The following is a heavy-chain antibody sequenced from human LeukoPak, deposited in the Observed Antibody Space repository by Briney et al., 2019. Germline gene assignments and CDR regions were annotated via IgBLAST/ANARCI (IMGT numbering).Heavy chain of an antibody. V-gene: IGHV3-49*04. Sequence: GGSLRLSCTASAFTFADYAISSVRQAGGEGMGWVVFIRSIAYGGPTEYAASVKGRFTISRVDSKSICYLQMNSLKTEDTAVYYCTRGEQVGWYSSYYFDYWGQGTLVTVSS. D-gene: IGHD6-19*01. CDR2: IRSIAYGGPT. CDR3: TRGEQVGWYSSYYFDY. J-gene: IGHJ4*02. CDR1: AFTFADYA.